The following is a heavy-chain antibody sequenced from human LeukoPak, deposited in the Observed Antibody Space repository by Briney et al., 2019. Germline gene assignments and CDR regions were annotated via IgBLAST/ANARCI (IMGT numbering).Heavy chain of an antibody. D-gene: IGHD3-9*01. CDR1: GYTFTGYY. V-gene: IGHV1-2*02. CDR3: ARELVSSPKNDLGVDY. J-gene: IGHJ4*02. Sequence: GGSVKVSCKASGYTFTGYYMHWVRQAPGQGLEWMGWINPNSGGTNYAQKFQGRVTMTRDTSISTAYMELSRLRSDDTAVYYCARELVSSPKNDLGVDYWGQGTLVTVSS. CDR2: INPNSGGT.